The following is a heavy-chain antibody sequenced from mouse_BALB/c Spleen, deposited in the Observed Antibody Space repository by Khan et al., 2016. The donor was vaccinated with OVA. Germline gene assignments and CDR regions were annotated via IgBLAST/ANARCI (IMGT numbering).Heavy chain of an antibody. Sequence: VQLKESGPGLVKPSQSLSLTCSVTGYSITSGYYWNWIRQFPGNKLECMGYISYDGNNNYNPSFKNRISITRDTSQNQFFLKLNSVTTEDTATYYCARDEDGSSDPAWFAYWGQGTMVTVSA. CDR1: GYSITSGYY. V-gene: IGHV3-6*02. CDR3: ARDEDGSSDPAWFAY. J-gene: IGHJ3*01. CDR2: ISYDGNN. D-gene: IGHD1-1*01.